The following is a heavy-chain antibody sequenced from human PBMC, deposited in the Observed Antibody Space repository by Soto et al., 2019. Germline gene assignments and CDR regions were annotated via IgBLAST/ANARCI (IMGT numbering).Heavy chain of an antibody. Sequence: PGESLKISCKGSGYSFTSYWISWVRQMPGKGLEWMGRIDPSDSYTNYSPSFQGHVTILVDKSNTTAYLQWSSLKTSDTAIYYCVRQEGYSSGGYGFPSIWGQGTLVTVSS. J-gene: IGHJ4*03. CDR3: VRQEGYSSGGYGFPSI. D-gene: IGHD6-19*01. CDR2: IDPSDSYT. CDR1: GYSFTSYW. V-gene: IGHV5-10-1*01.